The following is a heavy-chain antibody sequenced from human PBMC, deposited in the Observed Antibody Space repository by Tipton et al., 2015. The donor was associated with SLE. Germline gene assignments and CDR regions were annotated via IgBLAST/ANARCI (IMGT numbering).Heavy chain of an antibody. CDR1: GGSISSHY. CDR2: TYYSGST. D-gene: IGHD3-3*01. Sequence: TLSLTCTVSGGSISSHYWSWIRQPPGKGLEWIGYTYYSGSTNYNPSLKSRVTISVDTSKNQFSLKLSSVTAADTAVYYCARVIRGVSGPRDWGQGTLVTVSS. J-gene: IGHJ4*02. CDR3: ARVIRGVSGPRD. V-gene: IGHV4-59*11.